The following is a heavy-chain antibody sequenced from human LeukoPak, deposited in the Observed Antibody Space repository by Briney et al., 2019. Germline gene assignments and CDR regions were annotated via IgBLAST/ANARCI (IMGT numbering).Heavy chain of an antibody. V-gene: IGHV1-2*02. CDR2: INPNSGGT. J-gene: IGHJ3*02. CDR1: GYTFTGYY. Sequence: ASVKVSCKASGYTFTGYYMHWVRQAPGQGLEWMGWINPNSGGTNYAQKFQGRVTMTRDTSVSTAYMELSRLRSDDTAVYYCARAGQLAVDAFDIWGQGTMVTVSS. D-gene: IGHD6-13*01. CDR3: ARAGQLAVDAFDI.